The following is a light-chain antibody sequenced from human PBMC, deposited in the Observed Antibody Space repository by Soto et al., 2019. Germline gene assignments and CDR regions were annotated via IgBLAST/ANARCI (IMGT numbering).Light chain of an antibody. CDR1: QSVSRSY. J-gene: IGKJ2*01. CDR3: QQYGSSPYT. Sequence: EIVLTQSPGTLSLSPGEIATLSCRASQSVSRSYLAWYQQKPGQAPRLLIYGASSRATGITDRFSGSGSGTDFTLTISRLEPEDFAVYYCQQYGSSPYTFGQGTKLEIK. V-gene: IGKV3-20*01. CDR2: GAS.